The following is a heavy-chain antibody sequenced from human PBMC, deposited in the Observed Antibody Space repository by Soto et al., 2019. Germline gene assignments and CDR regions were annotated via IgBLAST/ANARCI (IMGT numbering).Heavy chain of an antibody. Sequence: QVQLVQSGAEVKKPGSSVKVSCKASGGTFSSYAISWVRQAPGQGLEWMGGIIPIFGTANYAQKFQGRVTITADESTRTAYMELSSLRSEDTAVYYCARDGGAVAGTAYYGMDVWGQGTTVTVSS. CDR3: ARDGGAVAGTAYYGMDV. V-gene: IGHV1-69*12. J-gene: IGHJ6*02. CDR2: IIPIFGTA. CDR1: GGTFSSYA. D-gene: IGHD6-19*01.